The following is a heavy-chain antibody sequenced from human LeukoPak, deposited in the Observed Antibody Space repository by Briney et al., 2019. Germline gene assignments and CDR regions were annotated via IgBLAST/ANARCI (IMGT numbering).Heavy chain of an antibody. J-gene: IGHJ4*02. CDR2: INPSGGST. V-gene: IGHV1-46*01. CDR3: ARATLSDYYFNY. CDR1: GYTFTSYY. Sequence: GASVKVSCKASGYTFTSYYMHWVRQAPGQGLEWMGIINPSGGSTCYAQKFQGRVTMTRDTSTNTVYMELSSLRSEDTAVYFCARATLSDYYFNYWGQGTLVTVSS.